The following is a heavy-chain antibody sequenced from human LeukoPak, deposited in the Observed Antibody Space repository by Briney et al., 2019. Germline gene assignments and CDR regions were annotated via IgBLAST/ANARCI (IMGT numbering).Heavy chain of an antibody. CDR1: GDTFSSYA. J-gene: IGHJ4*02. D-gene: IGHD1-26*01. V-gene: IGHV1-69*06. CDR3: ARSKWEPLYYFDY. CDR2: IIPIFAAT. Sequence: PVKVSCKASGDTFSSYAINWVRQAPGQGPEWMGRIIPIFAATSYAQKFQGRVTITADKSTSTAYMELRRLRSEDTAVYYCARSKWEPLYYFDYWGQGTLVTVSS.